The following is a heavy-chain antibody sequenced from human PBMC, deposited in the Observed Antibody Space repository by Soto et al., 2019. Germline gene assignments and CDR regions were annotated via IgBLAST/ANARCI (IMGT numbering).Heavy chain of an antibody. V-gene: IGHV1-2*04. J-gene: IGHJ5*02. CDR3: ARGFGVRGVNYWFDP. CDR1: GYTFTGYY. Sequence: ASVKVSCKASGYTFTGYYMHWVRQAPGQGLEWMGWINPNSGGTNYAQKFQGWVTMTRDTSISTAYMELSRLRSDDTAVYYCARGFGVRGVNYWFDPWGQGTLVTVSS. CDR2: INPNSGGT. D-gene: IGHD3-10*01.